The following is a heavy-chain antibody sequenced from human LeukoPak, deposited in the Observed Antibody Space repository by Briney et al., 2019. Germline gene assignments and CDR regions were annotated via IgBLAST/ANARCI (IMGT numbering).Heavy chain of an antibody. CDR3: ARATRASKADAFDI. J-gene: IGHJ3*02. CDR2: IISSSSYI. D-gene: IGHD1/OR15-1a*01. V-gene: IGHV3-21*01. Sequence: GGSLRLSCAASGVTFSSYSMNWVRKAPGKGLEWVSFIISSSSYIYYAHSVKGRLTISRENPKNTLYLQMNSLRAEDTAVYYCARATRASKADAFDIWGQGTMVTVSS. CDR1: GVTFSSYS.